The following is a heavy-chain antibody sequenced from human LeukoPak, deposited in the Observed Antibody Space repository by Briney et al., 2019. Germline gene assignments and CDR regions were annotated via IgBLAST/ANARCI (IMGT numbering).Heavy chain of an antibody. D-gene: IGHD1-26*01. CDR2: IYHSGST. CDR1: GGSISSNNW. CDR3: ARGGGGATTFDY. J-gene: IGHJ4*02. V-gene: IGHV4-4*02. Sequence: SETLSLTCAVSGGSISSNNWWSWVRQPPGKGLEWIGEIYHSGSTNYNPSLKSRVTISVDKSKNQFSLELTSVTAADTAVYYCARGGGGATTFDYLGQGNLVTVSS.